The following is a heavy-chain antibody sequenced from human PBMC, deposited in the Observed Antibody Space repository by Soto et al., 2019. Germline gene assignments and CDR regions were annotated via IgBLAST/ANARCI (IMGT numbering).Heavy chain of an antibody. CDR1: GFTFSSYA. J-gene: IGHJ3*02. CDR2: ISGSGGST. Sequence: GGSLRLSCAASGFTFSSYAMSWVRQAPGKGLEWVSAISGSGGSTYYADSVKGRFTISRDNSKNTLYLQMNSLRAEDTAVYYCAMSLAYCGGDCYDSSGYFAFDIWGQGTMVTVSS. V-gene: IGHV3-23*01. CDR3: AMSLAYCGGDCYDSSGYFAFDI. D-gene: IGHD2-21*02.